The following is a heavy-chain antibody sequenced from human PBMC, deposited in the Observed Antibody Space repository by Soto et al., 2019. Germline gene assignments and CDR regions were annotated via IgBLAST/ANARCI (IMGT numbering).Heavy chain of an antibody. V-gene: IGHV5-10-1*01. D-gene: IGHD3-3*01. CDR3: ARDLYYDFWSGPYYYYRMDV. Sequence: PGESLKISCNGSGYSFTSYWISWVRQMPGKGLEWMGRIDPSDSYTNYSPSFQGHVTISADKSISTAYLQWSSLKASDTAMYYSARDLYYDFWSGPYYYYRMDVWGQGTTVTVSS. CDR2: IDPSDSYT. CDR1: GYSFTSYW. J-gene: IGHJ6*02.